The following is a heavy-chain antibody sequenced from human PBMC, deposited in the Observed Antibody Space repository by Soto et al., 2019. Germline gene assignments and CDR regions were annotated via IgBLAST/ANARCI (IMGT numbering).Heavy chain of an antibody. D-gene: IGHD3-10*01. CDR3: ARDITRFGEVLYS. CDR1: GFTFSDFA. CDR2: ISYDGSSK. J-gene: IGHJ4*02. Sequence: QVQLVESGGGVVQPGRSLRLSCAVSGFTFSDFAMHWVRQAPGKGLEGVTLISYDGSSKYYVDSVKGRFTTSRDNYKNTLYLQMNSLRTEETAVYYCARDITRFGEVLYSWGQGTQVTVSS. V-gene: IGHV3-30-3*01.